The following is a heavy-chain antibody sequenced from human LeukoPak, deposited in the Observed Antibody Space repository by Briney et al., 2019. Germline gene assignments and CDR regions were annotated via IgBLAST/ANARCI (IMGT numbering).Heavy chain of an antibody. CDR1: GFTFSSDA. CDR2: IIGSGGST. D-gene: IGHD6-13*01. CDR3: AKDGSAAGRGLTFVPI. J-gene: IGHJ4*02. V-gene: IGHV3-23*01. Sequence: GGSLLLSCAASGFTFSSDAMSWVRQAPGEGLVWVSAIIGSGGSTYYADSVKGRVTISRDNSKNTLYLQMNSLRAEDTAVYYCAKDGSAAGRGLTFVPIWGQGTLVTVSS.